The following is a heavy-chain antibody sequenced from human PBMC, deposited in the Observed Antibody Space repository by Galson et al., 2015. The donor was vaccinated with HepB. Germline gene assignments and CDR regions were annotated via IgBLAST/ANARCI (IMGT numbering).Heavy chain of an antibody. CDR1: GFTFSSYG. CDR2: IWYDGSNK. V-gene: IGHV3-33*06. CDR3: AKGVLYYYYYYMDV. Sequence: SLRLSCAASGFTFSSYGMHWVRQAPGKGLEWVAVIWYDGSNKYYADSVKGRFTISRDNSKNTLYLQMNSLRAEDTALYYCAKGVLYYYYYYMDVWGKGTTVTVSS. D-gene: IGHD2/OR15-2a*01. J-gene: IGHJ6*03.